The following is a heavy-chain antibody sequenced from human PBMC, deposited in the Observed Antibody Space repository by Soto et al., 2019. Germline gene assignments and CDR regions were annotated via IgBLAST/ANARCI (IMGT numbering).Heavy chain of an antibody. CDR2: ISAYNGNT. J-gene: IGHJ6*02. CDR1: GYSFTSYG. CDR3: ARDNGFGESDG. D-gene: IGHD3-10*01. V-gene: IGHV1-18*01. Sequence: QVQLVQSGAEVKKPGASVKVSCKASGYSFTSYGISWVRQAPGQGLEWMGWISAYNGNTNYAQKLQGRVTMTKDTATSTAYMELSSVRSDDTGVYYCARDNGFGESDGWGQVTTVTLSS.